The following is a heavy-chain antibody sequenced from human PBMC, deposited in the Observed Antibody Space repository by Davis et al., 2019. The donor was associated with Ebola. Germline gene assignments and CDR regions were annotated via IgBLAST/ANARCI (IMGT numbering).Heavy chain of an antibody. CDR2: IWYDGSNK. J-gene: IGHJ6*02. CDR1: GFTFSSYG. CDR3: AKEGIGYSSSWYGDYYYGMDV. V-gene: IGHV3-33*06. D-gene: IGHD6-13*01. Sequence: GESLKISCAASGFTFSSYGMHWVRQAPGKGLEWVAVIWYDGSNKYYADSVKGRFTISRDNSKNTLYLQMNSLRAEDTAVYYCAKEGIGYSSSWYGDYYYGMDVWGQGTTVTVSS.